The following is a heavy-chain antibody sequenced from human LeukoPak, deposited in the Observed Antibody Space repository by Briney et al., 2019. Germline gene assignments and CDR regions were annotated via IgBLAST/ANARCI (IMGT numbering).Heavy chain of an antibody. Sequence: GGSLRLSCAASGFTFSSYAMSWVRQAPGKGLEWVSAISGSGGSTYYADSVKGRFTISRDNAKNSLYLQMNSLRAEDTAVYYCARVLASVARYFDYWGQGTLVTVSS. CDR3: ARVLASVARYFDY. V-gene: IGHV3-23*01. J-gene: IGHJ4*02. CDR1: GFTFSSYA. CDR2: ISGSGGST.